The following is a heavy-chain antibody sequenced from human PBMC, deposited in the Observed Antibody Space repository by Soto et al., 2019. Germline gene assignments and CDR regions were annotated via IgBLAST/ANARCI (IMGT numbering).Heavy chain of an antibody. V-gene: IGHV1-46*01. D-gene: IGHD3-22*01. CDR2: INPSGGST. CDR3: ARGSLIVVVIRPTLDY. CDR1: GYTFTSYY. Sequence: ASVKVSCKASGYTFTSYYMHWVRQAPGQGLEWMGIINPSGGSTSYARKFQGRVTMTRDTSTSTVYMELSSLRSEDTAVYYCARGSLIVVVIRPTLDYWGQGTLVTVSS. J-gene: IGHJ4*02.